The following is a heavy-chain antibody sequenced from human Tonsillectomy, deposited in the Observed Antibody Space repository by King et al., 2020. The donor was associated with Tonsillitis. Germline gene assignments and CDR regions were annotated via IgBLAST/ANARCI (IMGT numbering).Heavy chain of an antibody. V-gene: IGHV4-31*03. CDR3: ARGTFCGGDCYTFDY. CDR2: IYYSGST. CDR1: GGSISSGGYY. D-gene: IGHD2-21*02. Sequence: VQLQESGPGLVKPSQTLSLTCTVSGGSISSGGYYWSWIRQHPGKGLEWIGDIYYSGSTYYNPSLKSRVTISVDTSKNQFSLKLSSVTAADTAVYYCARGTFCGGDCYTFDYWDQGTLVTVSS. J-gene: IGHJ4*02.